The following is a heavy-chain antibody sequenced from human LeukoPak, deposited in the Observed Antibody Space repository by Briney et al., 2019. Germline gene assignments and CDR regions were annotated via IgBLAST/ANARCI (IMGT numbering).Heavy chain of an antibody. Sequence: PGGSLRLPCAASGFTFSSYWMSWVRQAPGKGLEWVANIKQDGSEKNYMDSVKGRFTISRDNAKNSLLLQMNSLRVEDTAVYYCARERGGQSNDYLHGGPFDYWGQGTLVTVSS. J-gene: IGHJ4*02. V-gene: IGHV3-7*05. CDR2: IKQDGSEK. CDR1: GFTFSSYW. CDR3: ARERGGQSNDYLHGGPFDY. D-gene: IGHD3-16*01.